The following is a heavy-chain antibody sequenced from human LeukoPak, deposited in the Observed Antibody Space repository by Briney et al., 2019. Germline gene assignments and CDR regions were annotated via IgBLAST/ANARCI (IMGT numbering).Heavy chain of an antibody. D-gene: IGHD2-2*01. J-gene: IGHJ5*02. CDR1: GYTFTSYC. CDR2: INPSGGST. CDR3: AKTSSTSPFWFDP. Sequence: ASVKVSCKASGYTFTSYCMHWVRQAPGQGLEWMGIINPSGGSTSYAQKFQGRVTMTRDTSTSTVYMELSSLRSEDTAVYYCAKTSSTSPFWFDPWGQGTLVTVSS. V-gene: IGHV1-46*01.